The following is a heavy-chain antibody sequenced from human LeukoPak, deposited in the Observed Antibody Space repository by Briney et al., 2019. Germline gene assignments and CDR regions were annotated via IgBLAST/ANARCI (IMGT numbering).Heavy chain of an antibody. Sequence: ASVKVSCKASGGTFSSYAISWVRQAPGQGLEWMGWISAYNGNTNYAQILQGRVTMTTDTSTSTAYMELRSLRSDDTAVYYCARSYSGYDSSEPFDYWGQGTLVTVSS. V-gene: IGHV1-18*01. CDR2: ISAYNGNT. J-gene: IGHJ4*02. CDR1: GGTFSSYA. CDR3: ARSYSGYDSSEPFDY. D-gene: IGHD5-12*01.